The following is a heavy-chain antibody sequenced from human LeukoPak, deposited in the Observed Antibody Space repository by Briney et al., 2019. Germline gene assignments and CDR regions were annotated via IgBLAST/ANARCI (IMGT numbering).Heavy chain of an antibody. Sequence: PSETLSLTCTVSGGSISRDSYYWAWIRQPPGKGLEWIGSIHHSGTTHYNPSLQSRVTISVDTSKAQFSLKLSSVTAADTAVYYCATLPGSGWPPRGGDSWGQGTLVTVSS. CDR2: IHHSGTT. V-gene: IGHV4-39*01. J-gene: IGHJ4*02. D-gene: IGHD6-19*01. CDR3: ATLPGSGWPPRGGDS. CDR1: GGSISRDSYY.